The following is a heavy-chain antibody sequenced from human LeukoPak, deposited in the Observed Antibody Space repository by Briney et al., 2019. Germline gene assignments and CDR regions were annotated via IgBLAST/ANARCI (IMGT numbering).Heavy chain of an antibody. CDR1: GFTFSAYG. CDR3: AKDFVYSSSTYNWYDA. J-gene: IGHJ5*02. Sequence: GGSLRISCAASGFTFSAYGMHWVRQAPGKGLEWAAFLRFDGNNKYYTDSVKGRFTISRDNSKNTLYLQMHSLRPEDTAVYYCAKDFVYSSSTYNWYDAWGQGTLVTVSS. V-gene: IGHV3-30*02. D-gene: IGHD6-6*01. CDR2: LRFDGNNK.